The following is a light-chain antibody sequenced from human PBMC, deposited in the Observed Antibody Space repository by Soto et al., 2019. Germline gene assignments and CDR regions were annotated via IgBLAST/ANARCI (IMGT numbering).Light chain of an antibody. CDR2: EVS. Sequence: QSALTQPASVSGSPGQSITISCTGTSSDVGGYNYVSWYQQHPGKAPKLMIYEVSNRPLGVSNRFSGSKSGNTASLTIYGLQAEDEADYYCSSYTSSSSDYVFGTGTKVTVL. V-gene: IGLV2-14*01. CDR3: SSYTSSSSDYV. CDR1: SSDVGGYNY. J-gene: IGLJ1*01.